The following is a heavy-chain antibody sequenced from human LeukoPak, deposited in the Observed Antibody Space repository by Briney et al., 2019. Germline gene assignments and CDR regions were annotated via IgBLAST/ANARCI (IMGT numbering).Heavy chain of an antibody. D-gene: IGHD2-2*01. CDR2: INHSGST. J-gene: IGHJ5*02. V-gene: IGHV4-34*01. CDR3: ARQGSSTSWSNNWFDP. CDR1: GGSFSGYY. Sequence: SETLSLTCAVYGGSFSGYYWSWIRQPPGKGLEWIGEINHSGSTNYNPSLKSRVTISVDTSKNQFSLKLSSVTAADTAVYYCARQGSSTSWSNNWFDPWGQGTLVTVSS.